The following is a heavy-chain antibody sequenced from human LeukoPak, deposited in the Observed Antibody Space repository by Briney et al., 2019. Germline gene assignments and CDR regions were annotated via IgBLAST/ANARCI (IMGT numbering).Heavy chain of an antibody. CDR1: GFTVSSNY. D-gene: IGHD3-16*02. J-gene: IGHJ3*02. Sequence: GGSLRLSCAASGFTVSSNYMSWVRQAPGKGLEWVSVIYSGGSTYYADSVKGRFTISRDNSKNTLYLQMNSLRAEDTAVYYCARNRFPRHGAFDIWGQGTMVTVSS. CDR2: IYSGGST. V-gene: IGHV3-66*01. CDR3: ARNRFPRHGAFDI.